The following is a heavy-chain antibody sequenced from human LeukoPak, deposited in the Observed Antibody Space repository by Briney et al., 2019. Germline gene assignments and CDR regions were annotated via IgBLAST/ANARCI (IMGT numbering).Heavy chain of an antibody. CDR1: GFTFSSYS. V-gene: IGHV3-48*04. CDR2: ISSSGSTI. Sequence: GGSLRLSCAASGFTFSSYSMNWVRQAPGKGLEWVSYISSSGSTIYYADSVKGRFTISRDNAKNTLYLQMNSLRPEDTAVYHCARDRLPSDQDDFDYWGQGTLVTVSS. CDR3: ARDRLPSDQDDFDY. J-gene: IGHJ4*02. D-gene: IGHD3-3*01.